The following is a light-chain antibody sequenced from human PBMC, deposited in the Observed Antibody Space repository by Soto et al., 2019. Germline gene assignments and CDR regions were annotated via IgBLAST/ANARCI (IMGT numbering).Light chain of an antibody. Sequence: IQLTQSPSSLSASVGDRVTITCRASQGISSYLAWYQQKPGKAPKLLIYAASTLQSGVPSRFSGSGFGTDFTLTISSLQPEDFATYYCQQLETFGQGTKVEIK. CDR1: QGISSY. CDR3: QQLET. J-gene: IGKJ1*01. V-gene: IGKV1-9*01. CDR2: AAS.